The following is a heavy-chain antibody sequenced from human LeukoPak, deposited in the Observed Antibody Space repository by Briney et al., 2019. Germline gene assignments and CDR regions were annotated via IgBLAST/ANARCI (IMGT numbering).Heavy chain of an antibody. J-gene: IGHJ4*02. D-gene: IGHD2-15*01. V-gene: IGHV1-2*02. CDR2: INPNSGGT. Sequence: GASVKVSCKASGYTFTGYYMHWVRQAPGQGLEWMGWINPNSGGTNYAQKFQGRVTMTRDTSISTTYMELSRLRSDDTAVYYCARGYCSGGSCYRLDYWGQGTLVTVSS. CDR3: ARGYCSGGSCYRLDY. CDR1: GYTFTGYY.